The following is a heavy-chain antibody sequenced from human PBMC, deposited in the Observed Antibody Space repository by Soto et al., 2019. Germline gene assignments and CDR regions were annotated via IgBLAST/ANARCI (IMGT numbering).Heavy chain of an antibody. CDR1: GGSISSYY. J-gene: IGHJ4*02. Sequence: PSETLSLTCTVSGGSISSYYWSWIRQPPGKGLEWIGYIYYSGSTNYNPSLKSRVTISVDTSKNQFSLKLSSVTAADTAVYYCARSRSVSGDLFDYWGQGTLVTVSS. CDR2: IYYSGST. D-gene: IGHD3-10*01. V-gene: IGHV4-59*01. CDR3: ARSRSVSGDLFDY.